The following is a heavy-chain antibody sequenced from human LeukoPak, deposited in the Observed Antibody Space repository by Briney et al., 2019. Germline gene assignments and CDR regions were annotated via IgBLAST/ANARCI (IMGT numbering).Heavy chain of an antibody. CDR3: AELGITMIGGV. V-gene: IGHV3-48*03. J-gene: IGHJ6*04. CDR2: ISSSGSTI. Sequence: GGSLRLSCAASGFTFSSYEMNWVRQAPGKRLEWVSYISSSGSTIYYADSVKGRFTISRGNAKNSLYLQMNSLRAEDTAVYYCAELGITMIGGVWGKGTTVTISS. D-gene: IGHD3-10*02. CDR1: GFTFSSYE.